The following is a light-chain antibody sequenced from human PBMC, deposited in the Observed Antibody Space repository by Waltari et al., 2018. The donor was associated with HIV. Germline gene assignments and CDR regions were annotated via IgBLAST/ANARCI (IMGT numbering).Light chain of an antibody. CDR2: EVS. J-gene: IGLJ2*01. Sequence: QSALTQPASVSGSPGQSITISCTGSSGDIGRFTYVSWYQQHPGKVPKLMIYEVSNRPSGISNRFSGSKSGNTASLTISGLQAEDEADYYCSSYTSSSTLFGGGTKLTVL. V-gene: IGLV2-14*01. CDR3: SSYTSSSTL. CDR1: SGDIGRFTY.